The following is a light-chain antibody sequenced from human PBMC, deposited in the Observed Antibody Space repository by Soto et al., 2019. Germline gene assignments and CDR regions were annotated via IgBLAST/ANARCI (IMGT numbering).Light chain of an antibody. J-gene: IGKJ1*01. Sequence: EIVLTQSPATLSLSPGERATLSCRASQSVSSYLAWYQQKPGQAPRLLIYGASSRATGTPDRFSGSGSGTDFTLTISRLEPEDFAVYYCQQYGSSPETFGQGTKVHIK. CDR2: GAS. CDR1: QSVSSY. V-gene: IGKV3-20*01. CDR3: QQYGSSPET.